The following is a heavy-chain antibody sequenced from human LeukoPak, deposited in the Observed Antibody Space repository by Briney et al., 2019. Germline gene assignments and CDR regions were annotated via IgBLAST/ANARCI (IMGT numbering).Heavy chain of an antibody. J-gene: IGHJ4*02. D-gene: IGHD4-17*01. CDR3: ARDFGYGDYFFDD. V-gene: IGHV4-4*07. Sequence: PSETLSLTCTVSGGSISSYYWSWIRQPAGEGLEWIGRLHTSGSTHYNPSPKSRVTMSVDTSKNQFSLKLSSVTAADTAVHYCARDFGYGDYFFDDWGQGTLVTVSS. CDR2: LHTSGST. CDR1: GGSISSYY.